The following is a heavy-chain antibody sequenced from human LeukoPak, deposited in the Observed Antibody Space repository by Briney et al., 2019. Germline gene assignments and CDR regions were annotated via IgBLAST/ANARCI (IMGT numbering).Heavy chain of an antibody. Sequence: GGSLRLSCAASGFTFSDYYMSWIRQAPGKGLEWVSYISGSGSTISYADSVKGRFTISRDNAKNSLYLQMNSLRAEDTAVYYCARVLHKRNYDSSVYYGYWGQGTLVTVSS. CDR1: GFTFSDYY. J-gene: IGHJ4*02. V-gene: IGHV3-11*04. D-gene: IGHD3-22*01. CDR2: ISGSGSTI. CDR3: ARVLHKRNYDSSVYYGY.